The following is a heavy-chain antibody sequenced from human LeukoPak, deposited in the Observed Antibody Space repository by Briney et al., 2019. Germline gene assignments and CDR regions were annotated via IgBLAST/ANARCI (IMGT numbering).Heavy chain of an antibody. D-gene: IGHD4-17*01. CDR2: INSDGSDT. CDR1: GFTFSTYW. Sequence: GGSLRLSCAASGFTFSTYWMHWLRQAPGKGLVWVSRINSDGSDTSYADSVKGRFTISSDNAKNTLYLQMNSLRAEDTAVYYCALQRYGDYLTMDVWGQGTTVTVSS. V-gene: IGHV3-74*01. CDR3: ALQRYGDYLTMDV. J-gene: IGHJ6*02.